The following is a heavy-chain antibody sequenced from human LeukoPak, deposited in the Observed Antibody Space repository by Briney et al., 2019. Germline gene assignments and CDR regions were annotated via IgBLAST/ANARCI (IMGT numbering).Heavy chain of an antibody. V-gene: IGHV1-69*05. CDR1: GGTFSSYA. CDR3: SILIRARGFYI. J-gene: IGHJ3*02. CDR2: IIPIFGTA. D-gene: IGHD2-21*01. Sequence: SVKVSCKASGGTFSSYAISWVRQAPGQGLEWMGRIIPIFGTANYAQKFQGRVTITTDESTSTAYMELSSLRSEDPAVYYGSILIRARGFYIWRERRM.